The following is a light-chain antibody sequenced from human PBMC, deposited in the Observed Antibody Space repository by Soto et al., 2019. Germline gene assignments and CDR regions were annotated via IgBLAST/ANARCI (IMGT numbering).Light chain of an antibody. V-gene: IGLV1-40*01. J-gene: IGLJ1*01. CDR1: SSSIGADYH. CDR3: QSYDSSLSGFV. Sequence: QSVLTQPPSVSGDPGQRVTISCTGSSSSIGADYHVHWYQLLPGTAPKLLIYGNNNRPSGVPDRFSGSKSGTSASLTITGLQAEDEADYYCQSYDSSLSGFVFGTGTKVTAL. CDR2: GNN.